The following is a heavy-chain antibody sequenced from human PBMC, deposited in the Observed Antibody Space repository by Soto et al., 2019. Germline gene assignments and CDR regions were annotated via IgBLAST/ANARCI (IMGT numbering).Heavy chain of an antibody. CDR3: ARESEDLTSNFDY. CDR1: GFTFSSHS. CDR2: ISGSGATK. V-gene: IGHV3-48*04. Sequence: GGSLRLSCAASGFTFSSHSINWVRQAPGKGLEWVSYISGSGATKYYADSVKGRFTISRDNAKNSLYLEMNSLRAEGTAVYYCARESEDLTSNFDYWGQGTLVTVSS. J-gene: IGHJ4*02.